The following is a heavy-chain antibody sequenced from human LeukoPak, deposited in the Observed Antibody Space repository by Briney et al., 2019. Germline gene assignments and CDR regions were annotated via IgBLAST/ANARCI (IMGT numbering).Heavy chain of an antibody. CDR3: AKDSNYRDYDDY. V-gene: IGHV3-23*01. D-gene: IGHD3-16*02. J-gene: IGHJ4*02. CDR1: GFIFSSYY. Sequence: GGSLRLSCEASGFIFSSYYMSWVRQAPGKGLEWVSAISGSGGSTYYADSVKGRFTISRDNSKNTLYLQMNSLRAEDTAVYYCAKDSNYRDYDDYWGQGTLVTVSS. CDR2: ISGSGGST.